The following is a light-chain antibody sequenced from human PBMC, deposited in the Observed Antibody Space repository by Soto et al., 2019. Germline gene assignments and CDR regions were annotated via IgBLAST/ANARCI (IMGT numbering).Light chain of an antibody. J-gene: IGLJ1*01. CDR2: DVT. CDR1: SSDVGGYTY. V-gene: IGLV2-11*01. CDR3: CSYAGSYTFV. Sequence: QSALTQPRSVSGSPGQSVTISCTGTSSDVGGYTYVSWYQQHPGKAPKLIIYDVTERPSGVPARFSGSKSGNTASLTISGLQAEDEAAYYCCSYAGSYTFVFGTGTQLTVL.